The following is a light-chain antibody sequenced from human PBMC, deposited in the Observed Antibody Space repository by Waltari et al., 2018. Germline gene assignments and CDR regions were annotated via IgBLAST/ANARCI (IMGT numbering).Light chain of an antibody. CDR1: RLSRFY. Sequence: SSKLTQDPAVSVALGQTVQITCQGDRLSRFYAIWYHQRPGQAPVLGFYGQDDRPSGIPERFSGSTSGDTAYLTITGAQADDEADYYCHSRDSSSTRVFGGGTRLTV. CDR2: GQD. CDR3: HSRDSSSTRV. V-gene: IGLV3-19*01. J-gene: IGLJ2*01.